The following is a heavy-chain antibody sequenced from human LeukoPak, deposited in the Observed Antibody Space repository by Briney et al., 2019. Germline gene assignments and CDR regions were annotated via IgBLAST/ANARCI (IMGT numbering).Heavy chain of an antibody. V-gene: IGHV1-46*01. CDR2: INPSAGST. D-gene: IGHD3-9*01. Sequence: ASVKVSCKASGYTFTSYHMHWVRQAPGQGLDWMGIINPSAGSTTYAQKFQGRVAMTKDTSTSTVYMELSSLRSDDTAVYYCARGRSPRYFDWLLSEYYFDYWGQGTLVTVSS. J-gene: IGHJ4*02. CDR3: ARGRSPRYFDWLLSEYYFDY. CDR1: GYTFTSYH.